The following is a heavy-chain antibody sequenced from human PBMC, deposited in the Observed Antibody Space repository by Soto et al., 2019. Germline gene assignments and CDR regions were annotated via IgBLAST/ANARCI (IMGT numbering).Heavy chain of an antibody. Sequence: SETLSLTCTVSGGSISSGDYYWSWIRQPPGKGLEWIGYIYYSGSTYYNPSLKSRVTISVDTSKNQFSLKLSSVTAADTAVYYCAGEYYYDSSGYYQNWFDPWGQGTLVTSPQ. CDR1: GGSISSGDYY. J-gene: IGHJ5*02. V-gene: IGHV4-30-4*01. CDR2: IYYSGST. CDR3: AGEYYYDSSGYYQNWFDP. D-gene: IGHD3-22*01.